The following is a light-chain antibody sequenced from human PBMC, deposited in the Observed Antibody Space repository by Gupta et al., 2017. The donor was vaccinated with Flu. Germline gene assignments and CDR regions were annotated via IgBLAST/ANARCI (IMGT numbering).Light chain of an antibody. CDR2: EVS. CDR3: SSYTSSSTLGV. CDR1: SSDVGGYNY. Sequence: QSALTQPASVSGSPGPSIPLPCTGTSSDVGGYNYVSWYQQHPGKAPKLMIYEVSNRPSGVSNRFSGSKSGNTASLTISGLQAEDEADYYCSSYTSSSTLGVFGGGTKLTVL. J-gene: IGLJ3*02. V-gene: IGLV2-14*01.